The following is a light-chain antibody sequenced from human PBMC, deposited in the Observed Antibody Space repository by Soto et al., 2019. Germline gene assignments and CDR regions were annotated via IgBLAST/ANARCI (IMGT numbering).Light chain of an antibody. V-gene: IGLV2-8*01. CDR1: KSDIGVYVF. J-gene: IGLJ1*01. CDR2: EVV. CDR3: KSYAGSNTYV. Sequence: QSVLTQPPSASGSPGQSVTISCTGTKSDIGVYVFVSWYQHHPGKAPRLIIYEVVQRPSGVPDRFSGSKSGNTASLTVSGLQAVDEADYFCKSYAGSNTYVFGSGTKLTVL.